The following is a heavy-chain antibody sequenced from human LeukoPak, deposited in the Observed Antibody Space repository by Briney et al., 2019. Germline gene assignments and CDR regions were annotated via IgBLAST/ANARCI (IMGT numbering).Heavy chain of an antibody. Sequence: ASVKVSCKASGYTFTGYYMHWVRQATGQGLEWMGWMNPNSGNTGYAQKFQGRVTMTRNTSISTAYMELSSLRSEDTAVYYCARGSEVDYYGSGSYYKRYYYYYGMDVWGQGTTVTVSS. CDR3: ARGSEVDYYGSGSYYKRYYYYYGMDV. CDR2: MNPNSGNT. D-gene: IGHD3-10*01. J-gene: IGHJ6*02. CDR1: GYTFTGYY. V-gene: IGHV1-8*02.